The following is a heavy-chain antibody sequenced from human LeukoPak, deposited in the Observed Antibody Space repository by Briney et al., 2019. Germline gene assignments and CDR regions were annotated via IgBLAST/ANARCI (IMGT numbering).Heavy chain of an antibody. CDR1: GYTVTSYY. CDR2: LNPSGGSS. V-gene: IGHV1-46*01. CDR3: ARRRRSSGLDY. J-gene: IGHJ4*02. Sequence: GASVKVSCKASGYTVTSYYMHWVRQAPGQGLEWMGILNPSGGSSSYAQKFQGRATLTRATSTSTVYMELSSLRSEDTAVYYCARRRRSSGLDYWGQGTLVTVSS. D-gene: IGHD6-19*01.